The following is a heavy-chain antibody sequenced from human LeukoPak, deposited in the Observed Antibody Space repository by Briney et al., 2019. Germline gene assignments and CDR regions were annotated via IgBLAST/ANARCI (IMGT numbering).Heavy chain of an antibody. CDR2: ISGSGGTS. V-gene: IGHV3-23*01. CDR3: AKKLVGSYPFDY. CDR1: GFTFNTYA. Sequence: GGSLRLSCAASGFTFNTYAMSWVRQAPGKGLEWASVISGSGGTSYYADSVKGRFTISRDSSKNTLYLQMNSLRAEDTAVYYCAKKLVGSYPFDYWGQGTLVTVSS. J-gene: IGHJ4*02. D-gene: IGHD1-26*01.